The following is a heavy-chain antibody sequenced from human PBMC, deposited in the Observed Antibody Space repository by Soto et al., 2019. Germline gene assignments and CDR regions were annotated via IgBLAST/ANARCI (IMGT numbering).Heavy chain of an antibody. D-gene: IGHD6-13*01. CDR1: GFTFSSYA. V-gene: IGHV3-23*01. CDR2: ISGSGGST. J-gene: IGHJ4*02. CDR3: AKFDSSSWYYFDY. Sequence: EVQLLESGGGLVQPGGSLRLSCAASGFTFSSYAMSWVRQAPGKGLEWVSAISGSGGSTYYADSVKGRFTISRDNSKNTLYLQMNSLRAEDTAVSYCAKFDSSSWYYFDYWGQGTLVTVSS.